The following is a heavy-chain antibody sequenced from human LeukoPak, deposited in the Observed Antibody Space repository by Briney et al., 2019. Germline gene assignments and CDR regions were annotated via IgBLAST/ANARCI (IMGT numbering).Heavy chain of an antibody. CDR1: GFTFNAYA. CDR2: ISKSGVDT. CDR3: XXXXXTGWTRLDY. D-gene: IGHD6-19*01. J-gene: IGHJ4*02. Sequence: GGSLRLSCVASGFTFNAYAMSWVRQAPGKGLEWVSAISKSGVDTYYADSVKGRFTISRDNSKNTMYLQINSLRAEDTAVYHCXXXXXTGWTRLDYWGQGTLVTVSS. V-gene: IGHV3-23*01.